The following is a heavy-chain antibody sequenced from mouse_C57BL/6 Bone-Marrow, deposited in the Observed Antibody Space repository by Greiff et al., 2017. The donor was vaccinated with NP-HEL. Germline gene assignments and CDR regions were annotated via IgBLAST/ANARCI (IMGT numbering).Heavy chain of an antibody. CDR1: GFTFSSYG. D-gene: IGHD2-4*01. CDR3: VIYYDYDGTMNY. V-gene: IGHV5-6*01. CDR2: ISSGGSYT. J-gene: IGHJ4*01. Sequence: EVKLMESGGDLVKPGGSLKLSCAASGFTFSSYGMSWVRQTPDKRLEWVATISSGGSYTYHPDSVKGRFIISRDNAKNTLYLLMSSLKSEDTAMYYCVIYYDYDGTMNYWGQGTSVTVSS.